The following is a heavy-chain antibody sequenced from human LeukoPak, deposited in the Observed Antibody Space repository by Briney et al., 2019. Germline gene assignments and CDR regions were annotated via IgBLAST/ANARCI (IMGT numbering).Heavy chain of an antibody. CDR3: ASRMALYYYYGMDV. D-gene: IGHD4/OR15-4a*01. V-gene: IGHV4-34*01. CDR2: INHSGST. J-gene: IGHJ6*02. Sequence: PSETLSLTCAVYGGSFSGYYWSWIRQPPGKGLEWIGEINHSGSTNYNPSLKSRVTISVDTSKNQFSLKLSSVTAADTAVYYCASRMALYYYYGMDVWGQGTTVTVSS. CDR1: GGSFSGYY.